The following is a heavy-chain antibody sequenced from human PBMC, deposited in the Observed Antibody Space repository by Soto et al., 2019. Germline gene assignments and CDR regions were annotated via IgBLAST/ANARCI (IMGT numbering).Heavy chain of an antibody. D-gene: IGHD2-21*01. CDR2: IKEDGSEK. V-gene: IGHV3-7*05. J-gene: IGHJ6*02. CDR3: ARDPYNYGDYGYGMDV. CDR1: GFPFNSYW. Sequence: GSLRLSCAVSGFPFNSYWMSWVRQAPGKGLEWVANIKEDGSEKVYVNSVKGRFTISRDNVENSLFLQMNSLRADDAAVYYCARDPYNYGDYGYGMDVWGQGTTVTVSS.